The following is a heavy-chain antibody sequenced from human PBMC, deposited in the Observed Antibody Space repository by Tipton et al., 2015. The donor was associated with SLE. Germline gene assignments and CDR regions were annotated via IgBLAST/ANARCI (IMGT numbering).Heavy chain of an antibody. J-gene: IGHJ4*02. Sequence: TLSLTCTVSGGSISSGGYYWSWIRQHPGKGLEWIGYIYYSGSTNYNPSLKSRVTISVDTSKNQFSLKLSSVTAADTAVYYCARDRVTMGRGGHWGQGTLVTVSS. CDR1: GGSISSGGYY. CDR3: ARDRVTMGRGGH. D-gene: IGHD3-10*01. CDR2: IYYSGST. V-gene: IGHV4-31*03.